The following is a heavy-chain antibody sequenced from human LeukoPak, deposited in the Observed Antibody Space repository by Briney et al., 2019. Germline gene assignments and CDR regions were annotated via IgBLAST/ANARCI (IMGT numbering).Heavy chain of an antibody. V-gene: IGHV1-2*02. CDR1: GYTFTGYY. D-gene: IGHD5-18*01. CDR3: ARDPGTAMVRAWVNYYYYYMDV. J-gene: IGHJ6*03. CDR2: INPNSGGT. Sequence: ASVKVSCKASGYTFTGYYMHWVRQAPGQGLEWMGWINPNSGGTNYAQKFQGRVTMTRDTSISTAYMELSRLRSDDTAVYYCARDPGTAMVRAWVNYYYYYMDVWGKGTTVTVSS.